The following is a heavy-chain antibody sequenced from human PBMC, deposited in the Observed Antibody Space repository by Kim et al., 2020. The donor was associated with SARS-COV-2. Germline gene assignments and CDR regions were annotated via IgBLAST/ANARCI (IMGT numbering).Heavy chain of an antibody. J-gene: IGHJ4*02. CDR2: IYYSVNT. D-gene: IGHD3-16*01. CDR3: ARLELGDYGEANFAY. Sequence: SETLSLTCTVSGGSISTDYWSWIRQPPGKGLEWVGYIYYSVNTNYNPSLQSRVTISVDTSRSQFSLKLTSVTAADTAVYYCARLELGDYGEANFAYWGPG. CDR1: GGSISTDY. V-gene: IGHV4-59*08.